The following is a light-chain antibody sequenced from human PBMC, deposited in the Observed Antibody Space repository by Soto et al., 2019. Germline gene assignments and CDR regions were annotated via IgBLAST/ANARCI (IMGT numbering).Light chain of an antibody. V-gene: IGKV3-15*01. J-gene: IGKJ5*01. CDR2: GAS. CDR1: QSVRSN. Sequence: EIVMTQSPATLSVSPGERATLSCRASQSVRSNLAWYQQKPGQSPRLLIYGASTRATGIAARFSGSGSGTEFTLTIASLQSEDSAVYDCQQYDSWPMTFGQGTRLEIK. CDR3: QQYDSWPMT.